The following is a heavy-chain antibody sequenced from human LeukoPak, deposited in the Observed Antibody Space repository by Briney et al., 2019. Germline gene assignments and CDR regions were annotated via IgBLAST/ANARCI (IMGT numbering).Heavy chain of an antibody. Sequence: SETLCLTCAVYGGSFSGYYWSWIRQAPGKGLEWIGEINHSGSTNYNPALKSRVTISVDTSKNQFSLKLSSVTAADTAVYYCARDSGWLGSYYYGMDVWGQGTTVTVSS. D-gene: IGHD6-19*01. CDR2: INHSGST. J-gene: IGHJ6*02. V-gene: IGHV4-34*01. CDR1: GGSFSGYY. CDR3: ARDSGWLGSYYYGMDV.